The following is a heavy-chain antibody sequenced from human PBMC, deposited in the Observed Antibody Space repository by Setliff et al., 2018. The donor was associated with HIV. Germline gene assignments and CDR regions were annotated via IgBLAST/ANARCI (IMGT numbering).Heavy chain of an antibody. CDR1: GHTFDNYD. CDR3: ASGKGVRGVIITGGLDV. Sequence: ASVKVSCKASGHTFDNYDINWVRRATGQGLEWMGWMNPNSGATGYAQKFQGRVTMTRDTSISTAYMELSSLTSKDTAVYYCASGKGVRGVIITGGLDVWGKGTTVTVSS. CDR2: MNPNSGAT. D-gene: IGHD3-10*01. J-gene: IGHJ6*03. V-gene: IGHV1-8*01.